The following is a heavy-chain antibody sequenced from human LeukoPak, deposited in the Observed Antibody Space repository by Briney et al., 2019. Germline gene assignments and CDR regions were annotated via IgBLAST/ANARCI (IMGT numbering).Heavy chain of an antibody. CDR3: ARLSGSFLDY. CDR2: IRYDGSNK. J-gene: IGHJ4*02. V-gene: IGHV3-30*02. D-gene: IGHD1-26*01. Sequence: GGSLRLSCAASGFTFSSYGMHWVRQAPGKGLEWVAFIRYDGSNKYYADSVKGRFTISRDNSKNTLYLRMNSLRAEDTAVYYCARLSGSFLDYWGQGTLVTVSS. CDR1: GFTFSSYG.